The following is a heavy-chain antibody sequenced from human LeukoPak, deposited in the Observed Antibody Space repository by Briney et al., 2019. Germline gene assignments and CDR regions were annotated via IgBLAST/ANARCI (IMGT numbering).Heavy chain of an antibody. V-gene: IGHV3-23*01. Sequence: PGGSLRLPCAASGFTFNNYAMTWVRQAPGKGLEWVSTINTGGGTYYAASVKGRFTLSRENSRNTLYLQMNSLRAEDTAVYYCARDLHEYYFDYWGQGTLVTVSS. CDR3: ARDLHEYYFDY. J-gene: IGHJ4*02. CDR2: INTGGGT. CDR1: GFTFNNYA.